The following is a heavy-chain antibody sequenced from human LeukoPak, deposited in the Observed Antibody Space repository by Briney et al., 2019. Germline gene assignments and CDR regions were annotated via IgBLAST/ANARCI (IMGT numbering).Heavy chain of an antibody. CDR1: GFTFSSYA. D-gene: IGHD2-2*01. V-gene: IGHV3-7*01. Sequence: PGGSLRLSCAASGFTFSSYAMSWVRQAPGKGLEWVANIKQDESEKYYVDSVEGRFTISRDNAKSSLYLQMNSLRAEDTAVYYCARALDSSSSRYQAFEEWGQGTLVTVSS. J-gene: IGHJ4*02. CDR3: ARALDSSSSRYQAFEE. CDR2: IKQDESEK.